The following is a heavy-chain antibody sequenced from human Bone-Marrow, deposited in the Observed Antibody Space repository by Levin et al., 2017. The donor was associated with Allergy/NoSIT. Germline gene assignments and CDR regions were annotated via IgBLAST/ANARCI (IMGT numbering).Heavy chain of an antibody. V-gene: IGHV3-11*01. D-gene: IGHD6-13*01. Sequence: GGSLRLSCAASGFTFSDYYMSWIRQAPGKGLEWVSYISSSGSTIYYADSVKGRFTISRDNAKNSLYLQMNSLRAEDTAVYYCARDLGQLATLNWFDPWGQGTLVTVSS. J-gene: IGHJ5*02. CDR1: GFTFSDYY. CDR3: ARDLGQLATLNWFDP. CDR2: ISSSGSTI.